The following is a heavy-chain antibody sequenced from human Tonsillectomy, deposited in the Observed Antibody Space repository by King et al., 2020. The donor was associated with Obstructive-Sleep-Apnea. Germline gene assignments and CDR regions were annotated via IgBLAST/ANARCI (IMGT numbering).Heavy chain of an antibody. CDR3: ARASDDYGDCWLDY. CDR2: IYWNDDK. J-gene: IGHJ4*02. CDR1: GFSLSTSGVG. Sequence: TLKESGPTLVKPTQTLTLTCTFSGFSLSTSGVGVGWIRQPPGNALEWLALIYWNDDKRYSPSLKSRLTITKGTTKNQVVLTMTNIDPVDTATYYCARASDDYGDCWLDYWGQGTLVTVSS. V-gene: IGHV2-5*01. D-gene: IGHD4-17*01.